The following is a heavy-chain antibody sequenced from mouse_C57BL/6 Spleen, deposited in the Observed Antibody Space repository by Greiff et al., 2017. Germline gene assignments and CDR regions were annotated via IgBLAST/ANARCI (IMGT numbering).Heavy chain of an antibody. CDR1: GFTFSDYG. V-gene: IGHV5-17*01. Sequence: EVHLVESGGGLVKPGGSLKLSCAASGFTFSDYGMHWVRQAPEKGLEWVAYISSGSSTFYYADTVKGRFTISRDNAKNTLFLQITSLRSEDTAMYYWARRVYCGSSSHCYAMDYWGQGTSVTVAS. J-gene: IGHJ4*01. CDR2: ISSGSSTF. CDR3: ARRVYCGSSSHCYAMDY. D-gene: IGHD1-1*01.